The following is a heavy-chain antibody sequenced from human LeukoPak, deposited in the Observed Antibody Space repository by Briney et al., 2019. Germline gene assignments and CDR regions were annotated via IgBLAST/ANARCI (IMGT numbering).Heavy chain of an antibody. CDR2: FYYTGST. V-gene: IGHV4-39*01. J-gene: IGHJ4*02. CDR1: GGTIRCSSYY. CDR3: ARLALSLVRDFDF. Sequence: KPSETLFLTCSVAGGTIRCSSYYWGRIRQPPGKGLEWIGTFYYTGSTSNSTSLKRRLIMTLDTPKNQFSLQVNSVTASDTAVYYCARLALSLVRDFDFWGQGSLVTVSS. D-gene: IGHD3-10*01.